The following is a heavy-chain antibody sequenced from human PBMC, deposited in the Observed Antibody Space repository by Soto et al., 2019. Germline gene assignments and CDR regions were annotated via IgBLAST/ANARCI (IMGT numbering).Heavy chain of an antibody. V-gene: IGHV3-23*01. J-gene: IGHJ6*02. CDR2: ISGSGGST. CDR1: GFTFSSYA. Sequence: GGSLRLSCAASGFTFSSYAMSWVRQAPGKGLEWVSAISGSGGSTYYADSVKGRFTISRDNSKNTLYLQMNSLRAEDTAVYYCAKSSGSGYYYYGMDVWGQGTTVTVSS. D-gene: IGHD3-10*01. CDR3: AKSSGSGYYYYGMDV.